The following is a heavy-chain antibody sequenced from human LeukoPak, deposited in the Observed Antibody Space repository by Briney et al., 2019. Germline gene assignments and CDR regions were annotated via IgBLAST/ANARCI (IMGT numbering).Heavy chain of an antibody. CDR1: GFTFSSYA. J-gene: IGHJ4*02. CDR3: AKDPGVVDTAMAPGPV. V-gene: IGHV3-23*01. CDR2: ISGSGGST. Sequence: GGSLRLSCAASGFTFSSYAMSWVRQAPGKGLEWVSAISGSGGSTYYADSVKGRFTISRDNSKNTLYLQMNSLRAEDTAVYYCAKDPGVVDTAMAPGPVWGQETLVTVSS. D-gene: IGHD5-18*01.